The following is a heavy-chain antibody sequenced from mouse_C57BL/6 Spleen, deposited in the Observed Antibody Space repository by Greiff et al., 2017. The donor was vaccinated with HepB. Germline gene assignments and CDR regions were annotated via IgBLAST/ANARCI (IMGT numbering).Heavy chain of an antibody. CDR2: IYPGDGDT. D-gene: IGHD1-1*01. CDR1: GYAFSSYW. J-gene: IGHJ2*01. Sequence: VQLQQSGAELVKPGASVKISCKASGYAFSSYWMNWVKQRPGKGLEWIGQIYPGDGDTNYNGKFKGKATLTADKSSSTAYMQLSSLTSEDSAVYFCAREGTTVVDPYYFDYWGQGTTLTVSS. CDR3: AREGTTVVDPYYFDY. V-gene: IGHV1-80*01.